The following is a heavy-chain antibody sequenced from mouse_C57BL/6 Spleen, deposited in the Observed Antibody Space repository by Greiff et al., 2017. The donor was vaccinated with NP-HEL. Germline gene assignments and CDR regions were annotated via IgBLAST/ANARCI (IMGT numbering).Heavy chain of an antibody. CDR1: GFSFNTYA. D-gene: IGHD1-1*01. V-gene: IGHV10-1*01. CDR2: IRSKSNNYAT. Sequence: EVKLMESGGGLVQPKGSLKLSCAASGFSFNTYAMNWVRQAPGKGLEWVARIRSKSNNYATYYADSVKDRFTISRDDSESMLYLQMNNLKTEDTAMYYCVRLGKSYAMDYWGQGTSVTVSS. J-gene: IGHJ4*01. CDR3: VRLGKSYAMDY.